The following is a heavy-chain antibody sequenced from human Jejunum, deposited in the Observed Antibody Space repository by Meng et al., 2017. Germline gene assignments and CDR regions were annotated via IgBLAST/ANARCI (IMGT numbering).Heavy chain of an antibody. D-gene: IGHD2-15*01. Sequence: GESLKISCTASGLTFEEFGMSWVRQAPGKGLEWVSGINSSGGSTGYADSVKGRFTISRDIAKNTVYLQMNSLRTEDTALYYCARGYCSGVSCSLGYYFDYWGQGTLVTVSS. CDR3: ARGYCSGVSCSLGYYFDY. CDR2: INSSGGST. CDR1: GLTFEEFG. J-gene: IGHJ4*02. V-gene: IGHV3-20*04.